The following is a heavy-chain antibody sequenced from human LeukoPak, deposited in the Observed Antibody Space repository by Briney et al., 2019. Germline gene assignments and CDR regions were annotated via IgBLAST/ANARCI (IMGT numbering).Heavy chain of an antibody. CDR3: TTDYLGSYYYDSSGYYRLGY. D-gene: IGHD3-22*01. V-gene: IGHV3-15*01. CDR1: GFTFSNAW. Sequence: GGSLRLSCAASGFTFSNAWMNWVRQAPGKGLEWVGRIKSKTDGGTTDYAAPVKGRFTISRDDSKNTLYLQMNSLKTEDTAVYYCTTDYLGSYYYDSSGYYRLGYWGQGTLVTVSS. J-gene: IGHJ4*02. CDR2: IKSKTDGGTT.